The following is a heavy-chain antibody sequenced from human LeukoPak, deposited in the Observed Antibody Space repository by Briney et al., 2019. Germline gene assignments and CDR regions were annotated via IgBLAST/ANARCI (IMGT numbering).Heavy chain of an antibody. Sequence: GGSLRLSCAASGFTFTTFWMSWVRQAPGKGLEWVANIKQNGSEKSYVDSVKGRFTISRDNSKNTLYLQMNSLRAEDTAVYYCAKSPDSSGYYGDYWGQGTLVTVSS. J-gene: IGHJ4*02. CDR3: AKSPDSSGYYGDY. CDR2: IKQNGSEK. V-gene: IGHV3-7*01. CDR1: GFTFTTFW. D-gene: IGHD3-22*01.